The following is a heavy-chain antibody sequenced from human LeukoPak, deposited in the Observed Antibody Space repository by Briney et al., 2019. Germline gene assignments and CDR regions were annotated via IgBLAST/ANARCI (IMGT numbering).Heavy chain of an antibody. CDR2: ISSSSSYI. V-gene: IGHV3-21*04. D-gene: IGHD3-22*01. J-gene: IGHJ3*02. CDR1: GFTFSSYA. Sequence: GGSLRLSCAASGFTFSSYALSWVRQAPGKGLEWVSSISSSSSYIYYADSVKGRFTISRDNAKNSLYMQMNSLRAEDTAVYYCARDSSGYRDAFDIWGQGTMVTVSS. CDR3: ARDSSGYRDAFDI.